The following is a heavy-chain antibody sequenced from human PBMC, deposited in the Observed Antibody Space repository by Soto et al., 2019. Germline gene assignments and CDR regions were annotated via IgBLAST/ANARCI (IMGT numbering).Heavy chain of an antibody. CDR2: IYHSGST. J-gene: IGHJ4*02. CDR3: ARDYITIFGVVISPAFDY. D-gene: IGHD3-3*01. Sequence: PSETLSLTCAVSGYSISSGYYRGWIRQPPGKGLEWIGSIYHSGSTYYNPSLKSRVTISVDTSKNQFSLKLSSVTAADTAVYYCARDYITIFGVVISPAFDYWGQGTLVTVSS. CDR1: GYSISSGYY. V-gene: IGHV4-38-2*02.